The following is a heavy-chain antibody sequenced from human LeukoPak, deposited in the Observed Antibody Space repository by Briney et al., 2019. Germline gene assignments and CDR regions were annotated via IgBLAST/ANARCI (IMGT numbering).Heavy chain of an antibody. CDR3: ARIQSSSSPSDY. CDR2: IYYSGTT. J-gene: IGHJ4*02. Sequence: SETLSLTCTDSGGSVSSNYWSLIRQPPGKGLEWIGYIYYSGTTTYNPSLESRFTISVDTSKNQFSLRLSSVTAADTAVYYCARIQSSSSPSDYWGQGTLVTVSS. CDR1: GGSVSSNY. V-gene: IGHV4-59*02. D-gene: IGHD2-2*01.